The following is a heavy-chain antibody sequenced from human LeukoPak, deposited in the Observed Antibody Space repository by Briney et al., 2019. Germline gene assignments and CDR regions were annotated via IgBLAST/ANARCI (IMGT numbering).Heavy chain of an antibody. CDR1: GFTFSSYS. V-gene: IGHV3-48*01. D-gene: IGHD2-2*01. J-gene: IGHJ6*03. Sequence: GGSLRLSCAASGFTFSSYSMNWVRQAPGKGLEWVSYISSSSSTIYYADSVKGRFTISRDNAKNSLYLQMNSLRAEDTAVYYCATLDIVVVPAYYYYYMDVWGNGTTVTVSS. CDR3: ATLDIVVVPAYYYYYMDV. CDR2: ISSSSSTI.